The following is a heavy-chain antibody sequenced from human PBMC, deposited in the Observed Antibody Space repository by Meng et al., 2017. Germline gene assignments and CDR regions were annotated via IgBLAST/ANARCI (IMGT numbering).Heavy chain of an antibody. CDR1: GGSFSGVC. CDR2: INHSGST. Sequence: VQLQDWGAGRLNPSVTLSLTCAASGGSFSGVCWSWLRQRPGKGLEWIGEINHSGSTNYNPSLKSRVTISVDTSKTQFSLKLSSVTAADTAVYYCARGVRLPDYWGQGTLVTVSS. J-gene: IGHJ4*02. D-gene: IGHD2-15*01. V-gene: IGHV4-34*01. CDR3: ARGVRLPDY.